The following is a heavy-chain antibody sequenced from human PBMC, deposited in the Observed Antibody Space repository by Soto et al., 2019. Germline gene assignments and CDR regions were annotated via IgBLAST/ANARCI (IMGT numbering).Heavy chain of an antibody. CDR3: ATGGHNDGYNFYHGMDV. Sequence: QVQAVQSGAEVKKPGSSVKVSCKVSGGIFTNNAISWVRQAPGQGLEGLGGVIPLFDTAYYAQIFRGRLRISADGATTTAYMELSGLTAADTAVYFCATGGHNDGYNFYHGMDVWGQGTTVTVS. CDR2: VIPLFDTA. J-gene: IGHJ6*02. CDR1: GGIFTNNA. D-gene: IGHD5-18*01. V-gene: IGHV1-69*01.